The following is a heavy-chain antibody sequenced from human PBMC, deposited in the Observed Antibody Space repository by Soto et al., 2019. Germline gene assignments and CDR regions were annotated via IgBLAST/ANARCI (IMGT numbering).Heavy chain of an antibody. J-gene: IGHJ6*02. D-gene: IGHD3-9*01. CDR3: VRSLDWFYGMDV. CDR2: INAGNGNT. CDR1: GYTFTSYA. Sequence: ASVKVSCKASGYTFTSYAMHWVRQAPGQRLEWMGWINAGNGNTKYSQKFQGRVTITRDTSASTAYMELSSLRSEDTAVYYCVRSLDWFYGMDVWGQGTTVTVSS. V-gene: IGHV1-3*01.